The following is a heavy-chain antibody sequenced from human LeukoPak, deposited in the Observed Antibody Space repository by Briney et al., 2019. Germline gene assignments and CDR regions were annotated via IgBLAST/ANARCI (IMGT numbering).Heavy chain of an antibody. J-gene: IGHJ4*02. Sequence: SGGSLRLSCAASGFTVSSSYMSWVRRAPGKGLEWVSVIYSDDSTYYTQSVRGRFTISRDNSKNTLYLQMDRLRVEDTAVYYCARDRGSWDNEGGPLFDYWGQGTLVTVSS. CDR2: IYSDDST. CDR3: ARDRGSWDNEGGPLFDY. CDR1: GFTVSSSY. D-gene: IGHD6-13*01. V-gene: IGHV3-66*01.